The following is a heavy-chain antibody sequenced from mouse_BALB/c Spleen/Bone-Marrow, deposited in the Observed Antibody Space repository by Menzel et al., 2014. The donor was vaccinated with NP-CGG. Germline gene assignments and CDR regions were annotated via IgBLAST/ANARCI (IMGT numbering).Heavy chain of an antibody. CDR1: GFTFSSYT. D-gene: IGHD1-1*01. Sequence: EVQLVESGGGLVEPGGSLKLSCAASGFTFSSYTMSWVRRTPEKRLEWVATISSGGSYTYYPDSVKGRFTISRDNAKNTLYLQMSSLKSEDTAMYYCTRGPFYYGSSYAMDYWGQGTSVTVSS. CDR2: ISSGGSYT. CDR3: TRGPFYYGSSYAMDY. J-gene: IGHJ4*01. V-gene: IGHV5-6-4*01.